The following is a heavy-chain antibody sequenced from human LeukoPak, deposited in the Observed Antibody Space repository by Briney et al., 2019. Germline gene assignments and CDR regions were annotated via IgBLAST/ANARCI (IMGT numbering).Heavy chain of an antibody. CDR3: ARLVSIHYYDGGDQGTDSLDI. Sequence: SETLSLTCTVSGGSTSGYYWSWIRQPPGEGLEWIGYIHYSGSTTYNPPLKSRVTISVDTSRNQFSLKLSSVTAADTAVYYCARLVSIHYYDGGDQGTDSLDIWGQGTMVTVSS. V-gene: IGHV4-59*08. CDR2: IHYSGST. CDR1: GGSTSGYY. J-gene: IGHJ3*02. D-gene: IGHD3-22*01.